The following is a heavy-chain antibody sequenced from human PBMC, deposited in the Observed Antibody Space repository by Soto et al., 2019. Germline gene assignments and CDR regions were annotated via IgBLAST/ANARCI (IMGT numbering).Heavy chain of an antibody. J-gene: IGHJ5*01. CDR1: GYTFSSYH. V-gene: IGHV1-8*01. D-gene: IGHD6-6*01. Sequence: QVQLVQSGAEVKKPGASVKVSCKASGYTFSSYHINWVRQATGQGLEWMGWMNPSSGNTGYAQKLQARVTMTRNTAISTAYMELSGRRSDDTAVYYCARAGYSSSSGSRGNWVDSWGQVAVVSVSS. CDR2: MNPSSGNT. CDR3: ARAGYSSSSGSRGNWVDS.